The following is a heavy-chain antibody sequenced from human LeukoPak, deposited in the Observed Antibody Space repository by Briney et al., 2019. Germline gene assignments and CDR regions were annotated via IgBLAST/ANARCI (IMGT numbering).Heavy chain of an antibody. CDR2: IYSSGSI. J-gene: IGHJ4*02. Sequence: SETLSLTCTVFGGSLSNYYWVWVRQPPGKGLEWIGLIYSSGSIKYNPSLKSRLTISLDTSKNQISLKLTSVTTADTAIYYCARQFEFWGQGTLVTVSS. CDR3: ARQFEF. V-gene: IGHV4-59*08. CDR1: GGSLSNYY.